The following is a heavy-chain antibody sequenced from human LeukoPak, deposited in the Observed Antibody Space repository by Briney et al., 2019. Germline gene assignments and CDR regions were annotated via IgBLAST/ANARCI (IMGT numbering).Heavy chain of an antibody. Sequence: SEILSLTCTVSGGSVSSGRSYWSWIRQPPGKGLEWLGLVYYSGRTTYHASLKSRVTISVDTSKSQFALRLSSVTAADTAVYYCARKLVAAMGGVDYWGQGTLVTVSS. J-gene: IGHJ4*02. CDR2: VYYSGRT. CDR3: ARKLVAAMGGVDY. D-gene: IGHD5-12*01. V-gene: IGHV4-61*01. CDR1: GGSVSSGRSY.